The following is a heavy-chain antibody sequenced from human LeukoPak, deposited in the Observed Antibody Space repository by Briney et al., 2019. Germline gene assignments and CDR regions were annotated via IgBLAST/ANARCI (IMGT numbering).Heavy chain of an antibody. CDR3: ARSIPYDAFDI. J-gene: IGHJ3*02. Sequence: PSETLSLTCTVSGGSISSGGYYWSWIRQHPGKGLEWIGYIYYSGSTYYNPSLKSRVTISVDTSKNQFSLRLSSVTAAGTAVYYCARSIPYDAFDIWGQGTMVTVSS. V-gene: IGHV4-31*03. CDR1: GGSISSGGYY. CDR2: IYYSGST. D-gene: IGHD2-21*01.